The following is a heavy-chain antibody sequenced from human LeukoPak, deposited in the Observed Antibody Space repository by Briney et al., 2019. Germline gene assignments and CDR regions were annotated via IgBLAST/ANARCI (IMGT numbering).Heavy chain of an antibody. CDR3: ARAAATVTTTTPESYYYYYMDV. V-gene: IGHV4-34*01. CDR2: INHSGST. CDR1: GGSFSGYY. D-gene: IGHD4-17*01. J-gene: IGHJ6*03. Sequence: SEALSLTCAVYGGSFSGYYWSWIRQPPGKGLEWIGEINHSGSTNYNPSLKSRVTISVDTSKNQFSLKLSSVTAADTAVYYCARAAATVTTTTPESYYYYYMDVWGKGTTVTVSS.